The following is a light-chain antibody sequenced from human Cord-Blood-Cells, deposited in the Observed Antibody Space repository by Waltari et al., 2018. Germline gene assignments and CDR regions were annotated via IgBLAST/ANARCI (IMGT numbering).Light chain of an antibody. J-gene: IGLJ3*02. CDR3: CSYAGSYTWV. CDR1: SSDVGGYNY. V-gene: IGLV2-11*01. CDR2: DVG. Sequence: QSALTQPRSVSGSPGQSVNISCTGTSSDVGGYNYLSWYQQNPGKAPKLMIYDVGKGPSGVPDRFSGSKSGNTASLTISGLQAEDEAEYYCCSYAGSYTWVFGGGTKLTVL.